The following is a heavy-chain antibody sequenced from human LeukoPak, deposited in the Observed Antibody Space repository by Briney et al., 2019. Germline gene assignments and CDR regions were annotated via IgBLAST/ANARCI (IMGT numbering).Heavy chain of an antibody. CDR2: ISGSGGST. CDR3: AKPFSYDTSGYLLGY. D-gene: IGHD3-22*01. Sequence: GGSLRLSCAASGFTFSSYAMNWVRQAPGKGLEWVSAISGSGGSTYYADSVKGRFTISRDHSKSTLYLQMTSLRAEDTAVYYCAKPFSYDTSGYLLGYWGQGTLSPSPQ. CDR1: GFTFSSYA. V-gene: IGHV3-23*01. J-gene: IGHJ4*02.